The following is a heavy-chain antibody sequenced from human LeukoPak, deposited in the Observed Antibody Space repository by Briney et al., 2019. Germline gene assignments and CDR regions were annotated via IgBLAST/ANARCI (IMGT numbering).Heavy chain of an antibody. CDR1: GFTFSYYN. J-gene: IGHJ3*01. CDR3: VRDRDYAFDF. CDR2: SNTDGTI. Sequence: GGSLRLSCAASGFTFSYYNMNWVRQAPGKGLEWISYSNTDGTISYADSVKGRFTISRDNAENSLYLQMNSLRDEDTAVYFCVRDRDYAFDFWGQGTMVTVSS. V-gene: IGHV3-48*02.